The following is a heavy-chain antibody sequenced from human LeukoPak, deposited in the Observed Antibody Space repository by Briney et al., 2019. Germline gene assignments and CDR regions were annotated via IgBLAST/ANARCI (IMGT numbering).Heavy chain of an antibody. Sequence: GASVKVSCKASGYTFTSYAISWVRQAPGQGLEWMGGIIPIFGTANYAQKFQGRVTIITDESTSTAYMELSSLRSEDTAVYYCATAYCGGDCYATNFDYWGQGTLVTVSS. J-gene: IGHJ4*02. D-gene: IGHD2-21*02. V-gene: IGHV1-69*05. CDR3: ATAYCGGDCYATNFDY. CDR2: IIPIFGTA. CDR1: GYTFTSYA.